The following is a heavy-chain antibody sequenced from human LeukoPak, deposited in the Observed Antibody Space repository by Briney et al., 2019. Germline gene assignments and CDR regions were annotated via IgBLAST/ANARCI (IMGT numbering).Heavy chain of an antibody. CDR1: GYTLTSYY. CDR2: INPSGDTT. Sequence: ASVKVSCKASGYTLTSYYLHWVRQAPGQGLEWMAIINPSGDTTSHAQKFQGRVTMTRDTSARTVYMELSSLRSEDTAVYYCASVYKNGMDVWGQGTTVTVSS. CDR3: ASVYKNGMDV. D-gene: IGHD5-24*01. J-gene: IGHJ6*02. V-gene: IGHV1-46*01.